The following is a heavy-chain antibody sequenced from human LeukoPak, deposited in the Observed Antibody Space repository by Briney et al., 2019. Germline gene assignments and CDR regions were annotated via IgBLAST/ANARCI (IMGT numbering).Heavy chain of an antibody. Sequence: SETLSLTCTVSGGSISSSSYYWGWIRQPPGKGLEWIGSISYSGSTYYNPSLKSRVTISVDTSKNQFSLKLSSVTAADTAVYYCAITYYYGSGSGSFFDYWGQGTLVTVSS. V-gene: IGHV4-39*01. CDR2: ISYSGST. J-gene: IGHJ4*02. CDR1: GGSISSSSYY. D-gene: IGHD3-10*01. CDR3: AITYYYGSGSGSFFDY.